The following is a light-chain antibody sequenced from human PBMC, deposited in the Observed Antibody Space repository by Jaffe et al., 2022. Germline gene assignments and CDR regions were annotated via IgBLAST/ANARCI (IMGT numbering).Light chain of an antibody. V-gene: IGLV2-14*03. CDR2: DVS. Sequence: QSALTQPASVSGSPGQSITISCTGTSSDVGGYNYVSWYQQHPDKAPKLMIYDVSNRPSGVSNRFSGSKSGNTASLTISGLQAEDEADYYCSSYTSSSSPLVVFGGGTKLTVL. J-gene: IGLJ2*01. CDR3: SSYTSSSSPLVV. CDR1: SSDVGGYNY.